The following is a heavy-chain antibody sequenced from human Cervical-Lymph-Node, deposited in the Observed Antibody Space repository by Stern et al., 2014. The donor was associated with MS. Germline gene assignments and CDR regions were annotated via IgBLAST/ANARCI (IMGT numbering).Heavy chain of an antibody. J-gene: IGHJ4*02. D-gene: IGHD1-26*01. CDR1: GYTFIRYG. CDR3: ARVGARGALGY. V-gene: IGHV1-18*01. CDR2: ISAYTGNT. Sequence: VHLVESGAEVKKPGASVKVSCKASGYTFIRYGITWVRQAPGQGPEWMGWISAYTGNTSYAQKFQGRVTVTTDTSTSTAYMEMRSLRADDTALYYCARVGARGALGYWGQGTLVTVSS.